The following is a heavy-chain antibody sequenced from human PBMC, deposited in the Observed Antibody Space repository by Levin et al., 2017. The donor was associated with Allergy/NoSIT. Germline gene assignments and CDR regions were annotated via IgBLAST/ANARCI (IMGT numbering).Heavy chain of an antibody. D-gene: IGHD4-17*01. CDR1: GFTFSSYS. Sequence: SCAASGFTFSSYSMNWVRQAPGKGLEWVSSISDSSSYIYYADSVKGRFTISRDNAKNSLYLQMNSLRAEDTAVYYCARSSGDYSWFDPWGQGTLVTVSS. V-gene: IGHV3-21*01. J-gene: IGHJ5*02. CDR2: ISDSSSYI. CDR3: ARSSGDYSWFDP.